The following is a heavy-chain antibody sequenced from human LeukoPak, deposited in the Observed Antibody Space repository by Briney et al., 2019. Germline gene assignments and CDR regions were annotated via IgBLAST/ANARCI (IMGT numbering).Heavy chain of an antibody. CDR3: ARDVPGSIGTTARFDP. CDR1: GYTFTGYY. Sequence: EASVKVSCKASGYTFTGYYMHWVRQAPGQGLEWMGWISSHNGNTNYAQKFHGRLTMTTDTSTSTAYMELRSLRSDDTGVYYCARDVPGSIGTTARFDPWGQGTLVTVSS. CDR2: ISSHNGNT. J-gene: IGHJ5*02. V-gene: IGHV1-18*04. D-gene: IGHD1-1*01.